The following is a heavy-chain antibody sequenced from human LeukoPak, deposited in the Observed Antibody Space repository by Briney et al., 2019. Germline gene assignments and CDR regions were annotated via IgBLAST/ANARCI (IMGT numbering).Heavy chain of an antibody. J-gene: IGHJ5*02. V-gene: IGHV4-59*01. D-gene: IGHD5-24*01. Sequence: SETLSLTCTVSGGSLSSYYWTWIRQPPGKGLEWIGYIHYSGSTNYNASLKSRVTISVDTSKNQFSLKLSSVTAADTAVYYCARDRLQLQSWGQGTLVTVSS. CDR3: ARDRLQLQS. CDR1: GGSLSSYY. CDR2: IHYSGST.